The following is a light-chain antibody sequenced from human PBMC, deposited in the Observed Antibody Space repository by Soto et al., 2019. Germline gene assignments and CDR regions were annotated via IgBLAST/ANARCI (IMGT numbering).Light chain of an antibody. CDR1: SSDVGGYNY. CDR2: DVS. Sequence: QTVLTQPASVSGSPGQSITISCTGTSSDVGGYNYVSWYQQHPGKAPKLMIYDVSNRPSGVSNRFSGSKSGNTASLTISGLQAEDEADYYCCSYTSSSLHVFGTGTKVTVL. J-gene: IGLJ1*01. V-gene: IGLV2-14*03. CDR3: CSYTSSSLHV.